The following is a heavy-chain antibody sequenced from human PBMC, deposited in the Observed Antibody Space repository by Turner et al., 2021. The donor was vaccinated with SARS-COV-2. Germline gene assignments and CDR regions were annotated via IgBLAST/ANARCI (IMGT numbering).Heavy chain of an antibody. J-gene: IGHJ4*02. CDR2: ISYDGSIK. V-gene: IGHV3-30*04. CDR3: ARGVAVYGEHRPLDY. Sequence: QVQLVESGGGVVQPGRSLRLSCAAYGFTLSSYAMHWVRQAPGKGMEWVAVISYDGSIKYYADSVKGRFTISRDNSKNTLYLQMNSLRAEDTAVYYCARGVAVYGEHRPLDYWGQGTLVTVSS. D-gene: IGHD4-17*01. CDR1: GFTLSSYA.